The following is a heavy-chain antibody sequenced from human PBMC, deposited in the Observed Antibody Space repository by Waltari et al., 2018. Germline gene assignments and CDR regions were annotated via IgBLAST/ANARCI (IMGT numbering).Heavy chain of an antibody. J-gene: IGHJ4*02. Sequence: QVQLQESGPGLVKPSETLSLTCTVSGGSISSYYWSWIRQPAGKGLEWIGRIYTSGSTNYNPSLKSRVTMSVDTSKNQFSRKLSSVTAADTAVYYCARDHDEQWLVRGGYYFDYWGQGTLVTVSS. CDR2: IYTSGST. V-gene: IGHV4-4*07. CDR3: ARDHDEQWLVRGGYYFDY. D-gene: IGHD6-19*01. CDR1: GGSISSYY.